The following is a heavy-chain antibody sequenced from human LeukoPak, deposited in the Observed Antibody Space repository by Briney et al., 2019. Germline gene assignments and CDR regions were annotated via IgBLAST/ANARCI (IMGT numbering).Heavy chain of an antibody. CDR3: AKIDRTYCSRSSCYALAY. CDR1: GYSLTSYW. V-gene: IGHV5-51*01. Sequence: GESLKISCKGSGYSLTSYWIGWVRQMPGKGLEWMGIIYPGDSDTGYSPSFQGQVTISADKSISTAYLQWSSLKASDTAMYYCAKIDRTYCSRSSCYALAYWGQGTLVTVSS. CDR2: IYPGDSDT. D-gene: IGHD2-2*01. J-gene: IGHJ4*02.